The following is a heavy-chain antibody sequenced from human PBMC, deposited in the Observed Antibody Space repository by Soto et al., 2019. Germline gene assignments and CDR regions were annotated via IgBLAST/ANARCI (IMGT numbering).Heavy chain of an antibody. CDR2: IIPILGIA. V-gene: IGHV1-69*02. CDR3: ARARRGYSYTGNAYYCYFRDV. CDR1: GGTFSSYT. Sequence: GALVKVSCKASGGTFSSYTISWVRQAPGQGLEWMGRIIPILGIANYAQKFQGRVTITADKSTSTAYMELSSLRSEDTAVYYCARARRGYSYTGNAYYCYFRDVSGKGTTGTVSS. J-gene: IGHJ6*03. D-gene: IGHD5-18*01.